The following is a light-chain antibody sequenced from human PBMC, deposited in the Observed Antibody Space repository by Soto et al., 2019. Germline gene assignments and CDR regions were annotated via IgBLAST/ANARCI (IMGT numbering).Light chain of an antibody. J-gene: IGKJ3*01. CDR1: QSVLYSSNNKNY. CDR3: HQYYFAPR. CDR2: WAS. Sequence: DIVMTQSPDSLTVSLGERATINCKSSQSVLYSSNNKNYLAWYQQKPGQPPKLLIYWASTRESGVPDRFSGSGSGTDFTLTISSLQAEDVAVYYCHQYYFAPRFGPGTKIDVK. V-gene: IGKV4-1*01.